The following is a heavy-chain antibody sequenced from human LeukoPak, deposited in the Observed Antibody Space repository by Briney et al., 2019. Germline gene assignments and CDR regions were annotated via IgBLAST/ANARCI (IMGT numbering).Heavy chain of an antibody. V-gene: IGHV3-7*01. Sequence: GGSLRLSCAASGFTFSTLWMAWVRQAPGTGLEWVANVNGDETTKNYVDSVKGRFTISRDNAKSSLYLQMNSLRAEDTAVYYCARVRCCEGSGLLYFDPWGQGTLVTVSS. CDR2: VNGDETTK. CDR3: ARVRCCEGSGLLYFDP. J-gene: IGHJ5*02. D-gene: IGHD6-19*01. CDR1: GFTFSTLW.